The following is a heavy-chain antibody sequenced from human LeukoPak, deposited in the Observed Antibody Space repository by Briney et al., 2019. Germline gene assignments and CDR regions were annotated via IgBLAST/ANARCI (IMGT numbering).Heavy chain of an antibody. V-gene: IGHV3-7*05. Sequence: GGSLRLSCAASGLTFSSYWMTWVRQAPRKGLEWVANIKQDGSEKYYVDSVKGRFTISRDNAKNSLYLQMNSLRADDSAMYYCARGGAGIDYWGQGTLVTVSS. CDR2: IKQDGSEK. CDR1: GLTFSSYW. CDR3: ARGGAGIDY. D-gene: IGHD6-19*01. J-gene: IGHJ4*02.